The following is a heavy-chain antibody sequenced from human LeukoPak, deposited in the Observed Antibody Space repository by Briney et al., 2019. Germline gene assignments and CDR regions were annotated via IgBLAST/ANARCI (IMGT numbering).Heavy chain of an antibody. D-gene: IGHD4-23*01. CDR1: GFTFSSYT. Sequence: GGSLRLSCAASGFTFSSYTIHWVRQAPGKGLEWVAVISYDGSDKYYADSVKGRFTISRDNVENSLYLQMNSLRDEDTAVYYCARVAAGYSVNYFDYWGQGTLVTVSS. V-gene: IGHV3-30*04. J-gene: IGHJ4*02. CDR2: ISYDGSDK. CDR3: ARVAAGYSVNYFDY.